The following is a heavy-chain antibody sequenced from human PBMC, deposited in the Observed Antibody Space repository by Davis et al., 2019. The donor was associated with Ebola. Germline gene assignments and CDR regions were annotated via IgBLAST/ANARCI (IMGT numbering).Heavy chain of an antibody. Sequence: SETLSLTCAVYGGSFSGYYWSWIRQPPGKGLEWIGSIYYSGSTYYNPSLKSRVTISVDTSKNQFSLKLSSVTAADTAVYYCACSRVDFDYWGQGTLVTVSS. CDR2: IYYSGST. V-gene: IGHV4-34*01. D-gene: IGHD6-6*01. CDR1: GGSFSGYY. CDR3: ACSRVDFDY. J-gene: IGHJ4*02.